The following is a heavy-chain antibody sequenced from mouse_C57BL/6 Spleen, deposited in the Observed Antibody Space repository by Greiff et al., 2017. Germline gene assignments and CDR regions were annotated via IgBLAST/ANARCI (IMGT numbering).Heavy chain of an antibody. V-gene: IGHV5-17*01. J-gene: IGHJ3*01. CDR2: ISSGDSTI. CDR1: GFTFSDYG. CDR3: AGLFAY. Sequence: VQLKESGGGLVQPGGSLKLSCAASGFTFSDYGMHWVRQAPEKGLEWVAYISSGDSTIYYADTVKGRFTISRDNAKNTLFLQMTSLRSENTAMYYCAGLFAYWGQGTLVTVSA.